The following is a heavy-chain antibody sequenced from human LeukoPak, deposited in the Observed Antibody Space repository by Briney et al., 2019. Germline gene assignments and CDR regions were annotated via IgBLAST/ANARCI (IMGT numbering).Heavy chain of an antibody. CDR2: INPSAGST. J-gene: IGHJ4*02. CDR1: GYTFTRYY. CDR3: ARDDSSTGIAAAGTLFDY. D-gene: IGHD6-13*01. V-gene: IGHV1-46*01. Sequence: ASVKVSCKASGYTFTRYYIHWVRQAPGQGLEWMGVINPSAGSTWYAQNFQGRVTMTRDTSTSAVYMELSSLRSEDTAVYYCARDDSSTGIAAAGTLFDYWGQGTLVTVSS.